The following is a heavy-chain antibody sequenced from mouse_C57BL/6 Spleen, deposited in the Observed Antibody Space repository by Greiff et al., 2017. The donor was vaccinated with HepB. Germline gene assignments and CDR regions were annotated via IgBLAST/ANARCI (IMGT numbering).Heavy chain of an antibody. CDR1: GFTFSSYT. CDR3: ARHGSPGFPYYFDY. Sequence: EVKLMESGGGLVKPGGSLKLSCAASGFTFSSYTMSWVRQTPEKRLEWVATISGGGGNTYYPDSVKGRFTISRDNAKNTLYLQMSSLRSEDTALYYCARHGSPGFPYYFDYWGQGTTLTVSS. V-gene: IGHV5-9*01. CDR2: ISGGGGNT. J-gene: IGHJ2*01.